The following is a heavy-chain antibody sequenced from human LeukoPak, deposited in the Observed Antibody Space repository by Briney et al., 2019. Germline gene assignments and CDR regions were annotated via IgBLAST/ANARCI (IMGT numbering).Heavy chain of an antibody. CDR3: ARRTALMGPASYFDY. Sequence: GGSLRLSCAASGFTFSSYAMHWVRQAPGKGLEYVSAISSNGGSTYYANSVKGRFTISRDNSKNTLYLQMGSLRAEDTAVYYCARRTALMGPASYFDYWGQGTLVTVSS. D-gene: IGHD1-1*01. CDR1: GFTFSSYA. J-gene: IGHJ4*02. V-gene: IGHV3-64*01. CDR2: ISSNGGST.